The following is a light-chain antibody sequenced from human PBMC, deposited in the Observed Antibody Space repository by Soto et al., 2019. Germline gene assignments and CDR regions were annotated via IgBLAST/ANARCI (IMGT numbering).Light chain of an antibody. V-gene: IGLV1-44*01. J-gene: IGLJ1*01. CDR1: SSNIGSNT. CDR2: SNN. CDR3: EAWDDSLNGYV. Sequence: QSVLTQPPSASGTPGQRVTISCSGRSSNIGSNTVNWYQQLPGTAPKLLIYSNNQRPSGVPDRFSGSKSGTSASLAISGLQSEDEADYYCEAWDDSLNGYVFGTGTQLTVL.